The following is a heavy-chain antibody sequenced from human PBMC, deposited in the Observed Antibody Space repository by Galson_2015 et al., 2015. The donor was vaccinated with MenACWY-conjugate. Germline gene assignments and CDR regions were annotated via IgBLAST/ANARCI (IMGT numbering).Heavy chain of an antibody. Sequence: SLRLSCAASEFTFSSFAVNWVRQAPGKGLEWVSAISGSGGSTHYPDSVKGRFTISRDNFKNTVYLEMNSLRAEDTAVYYCAKVRVGELLWSVRGSMDVWGQGTPVTAPS. V-gene: IGHV3-23*01. D-gene: IGHD3-10*01. CDR1: EFTFSSFA. J-gene: IGHJ6*02. CDR3: AKVRVGELLWSVRGSMDV. CDR2: ISGSGGST.